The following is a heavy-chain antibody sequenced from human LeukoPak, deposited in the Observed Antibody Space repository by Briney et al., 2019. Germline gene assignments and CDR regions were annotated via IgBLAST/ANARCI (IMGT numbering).Heavy chain of an antibody. CDR2: IIPIFGTA. CDR3: ARDVRGYSYGYGRCYFDY. Sequence: SVKVSCKASGGTFSSYAISWVRQAPGQGLEWMGRIIPIFGTANYAQKFQGRVTITTDESTSTAYMELSSLRSEDTAVYYCARDVRGYSYGYGRCYFDYWGQGTLVTVSS. CDR1: GGTFSSYA. V-gene: IGHV1-69*05. J-gene: IGHJ4*02. D-gene: IGHD5-18*01.